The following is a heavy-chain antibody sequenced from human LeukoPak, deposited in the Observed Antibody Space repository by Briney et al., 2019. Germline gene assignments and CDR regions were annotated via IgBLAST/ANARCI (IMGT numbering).Heavy chain of an antibody. V-gene: IGHV1-69*13. CDR3: ARGHYGSGSWDY. CDR1: GGTFSSYA. Sequence: ASVKVSCKASGGTFSSYAISWVRQAPGQGLEWMGGIIPIFGTANYAQKFQGRVTITADESTSTAYMELRSLRSEDTAVYYCARGHYGSGSWDYWGQGTLVTVSS. J-gene: IGHJ4*02. D-gene: IGHD3-10*01. CDR2: IIPIFGTA.